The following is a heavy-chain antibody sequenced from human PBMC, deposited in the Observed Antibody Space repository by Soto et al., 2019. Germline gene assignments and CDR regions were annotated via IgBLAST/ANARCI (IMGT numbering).Heavy chain of an antibody. D-gene: IGHD6-13*01. Sequence: PGGSRRLSWEASGFVFTNFLMHWVRHVPGKGLVWVARIDTSGHSTNYAESVKGRFTISRDNAKNTVSLQMNSLRVEDTGVYYCAKDSWYFDLWSQGSQVTVSS. J-gene: IGHJ4*02. V-gene: IGHV3-74*01. CDR2: IDTSGHST. CDR3: AKDSWYFDL. CDR1: GFVFTNFL.